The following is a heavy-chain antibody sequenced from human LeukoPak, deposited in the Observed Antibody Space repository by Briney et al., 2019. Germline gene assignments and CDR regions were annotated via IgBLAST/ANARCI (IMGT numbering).Heavy chain of an antibody. V-gene: IGHV1-18*01. D-gene: IGHD4-23*01. CDR2: ISAYNGNA. CDR3: ARAVVTFMWDSCYMDV. CDR1: GYTFTSYG. Sequence: GASVKVSCKASGYTFTSYGISWVRQAPGQGLEWMGWISAYNGNANYAQKLQGRVTMTTDTSTSTAYMELRSLRSDDTAVYYCARAVVTFMWDSCYMDVWGKGTTVTVSS. J-gene: IGHJ6*03.